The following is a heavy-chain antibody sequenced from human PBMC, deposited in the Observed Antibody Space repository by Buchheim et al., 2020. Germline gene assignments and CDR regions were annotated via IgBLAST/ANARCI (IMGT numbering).Heavy chain of an antibody. CDR3: AKGQDNWNNGGCFDY. CDR2: ISSSRTYI. J-gene: IGHJ4*02. Sequence: EVQLVESGGGLVKPGGSLRLSCAASGFTFSNYGMNWVRQAPGKGLEWVSSISSSRTYIYYADSVKGRFTISRDNAKNSLYLQMNSLRAEDTAVYYCAKGQDNWNNGGCFDYWGQGTL. V-gene: IGHV3-21*04. D-gene: IGHD1/OR15-1a*01. CDR1: GFTFSNYG.